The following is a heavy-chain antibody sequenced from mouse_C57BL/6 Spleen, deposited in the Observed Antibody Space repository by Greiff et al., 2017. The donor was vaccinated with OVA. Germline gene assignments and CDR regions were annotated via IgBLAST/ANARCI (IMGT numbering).Heavy chain of an antibody. Sequence: QVQLQQSGPELVKPGASVKISCKASGYAFSSSWMNWVKQRPGKGLEWIGRIYPGDGDTNYNGKFKGKATLTADKSSSTAYMQLSSLTSEDSAVYFCARQANGNYYAMDYWGQGTSVTVSS. CDR2: IYPGDGDT. D-gene: IGHD2-1*01. V-gene: IGHV1-82*01. CDR1: GYAFSSSW. J-gene: IGHJ4*01. CDR3: ARQANGNYYAMDY.